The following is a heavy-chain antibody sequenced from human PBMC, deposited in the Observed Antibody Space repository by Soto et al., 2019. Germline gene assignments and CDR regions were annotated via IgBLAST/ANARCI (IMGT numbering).Heavy chain of an antibody. Sequence: EVQLLESGGGLVQPGGSLRLSCVGSGFTFISYAMNWVRQAPGKGLEWVSGISGGGDRTFDADSVKGRFTISSDNSKNTVNLQMNSLRADDTAVYYCARKVLESTSRTDYWYFDLWGRGTLVTVSS. CDR1: GFTFISYA. J-gene: IGHJ2*01. D-gene: IGHD3-3*01. CDR2: ISGGGDRT. V-gene: IGHV3-23*01. CDR3: ARKVLESTSRTDYWYFDL.